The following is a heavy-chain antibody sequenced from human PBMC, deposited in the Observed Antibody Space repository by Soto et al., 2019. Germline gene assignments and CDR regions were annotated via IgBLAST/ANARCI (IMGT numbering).Heavy chain of an antibody. D-gene: IGHD5-12*01. CDR1: GFTFSSYS. CDR3: ARGVDIVATIEIPFDY. CDR2: ISSSSSYI. J-gene: IGHJ4*02. V-gene: IGHV3-21*01. Sequence: EVQLVGSGGGLVKPGGSLRLSCAASGFTFSSYSMNWVRQAPGKGLEWVSSISSSSSYIYYADSVKGRFTISRDNAKNSLYLQMNSLRAEDTAVYYCARGVDIVATIEIPFDYWGQGTLVTVSS.